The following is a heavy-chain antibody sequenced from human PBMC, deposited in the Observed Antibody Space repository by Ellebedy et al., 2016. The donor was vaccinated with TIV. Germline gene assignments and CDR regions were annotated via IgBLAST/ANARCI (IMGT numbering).Heavy chain of an antibody. CDR2: ISGISTYI. CDR1: GFTFSSYT. V-gene: IGHV3-21*01. D-gene: IGHD3-3*01. CDR3: ARELHWSGRDY. J-gene: IGHJ4*02. Sequence: GESLKISCAASGFTFSSYTMYWVRQAPGKGLEWVSSISGISTYIYYADSVKGRFSISRDNSKNTLYVQMNSLRAEDTAVYYCARELHWSGRDYWGQGTLVTVSS.